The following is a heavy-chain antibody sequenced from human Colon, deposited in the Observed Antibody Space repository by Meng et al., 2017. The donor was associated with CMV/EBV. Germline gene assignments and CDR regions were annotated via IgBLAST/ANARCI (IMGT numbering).Heavy chain of an antibody. V-gene: IGHV3-74*03. CDR3: AGGRGGSYPDS. Sequence: GESLKISCAASGFTFSQYWMHWVRQAPGKGLVWVSRTNSDGTKTTYADSVKGRFTVSRDSAKTMLYLQMTGLRAEDTAVYYCAGGRGGSYPDSWGQGTLVTVSS. J-gene: IGHJ5*01. CDR2: TNSDGTKT. CDR1: GFTFSQYW. D-gene: IGHD1-26*01.